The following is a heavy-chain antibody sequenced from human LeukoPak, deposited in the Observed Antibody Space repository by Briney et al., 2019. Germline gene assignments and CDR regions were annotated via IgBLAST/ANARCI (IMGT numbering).Heavy chain of an antibody. D-gene: IGHD1-26*01. CDR3: ARSGSYGPAPFDY. J-gene: IGHJ4*02. CDR1: GYSISSGYY. V-gene: IGHV4-38-2*02. CDR2: IYHSGST. Sequence: PSETLSLTCTVSGYSISSGYYWGWIRQPPGKGLEWIGSIYHSGSTYYNPSLKSRVTISVDTSKNQFSLKLSSVTAADTAVYYCARSGSYGPAPFDYWGQGTLVTVSS.